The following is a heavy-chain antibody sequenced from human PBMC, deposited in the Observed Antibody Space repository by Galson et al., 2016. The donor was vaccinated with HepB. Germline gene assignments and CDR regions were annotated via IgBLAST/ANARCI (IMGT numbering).Heavy chain of an antibody. CDR1: GFPFSSYW. Sequence: SLRLSCAASGFPFSSYWMSWVRQTPGKGLEWVAGIKQDGSVEHYVEFLRGRFTLSRDNARNSLFLQMNSLRAEDTAVYYCTREMNYSFDHWGQGTLVTISS. V-gene: IGHV3-7*01. CDR3: TREMNYSFDH. D-gene: IGHD1-7*01. CDR2: IKQDGSVE. J-gene: IGHJ4*02.